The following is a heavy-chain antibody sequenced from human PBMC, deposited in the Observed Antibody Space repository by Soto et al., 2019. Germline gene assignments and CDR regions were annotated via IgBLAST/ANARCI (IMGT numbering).Heavy chain of an antibody. Sequence: GSLRLSCAASGVNFSSYAMNWVRQAPGKGLEWVSTISDTGGGTFYAGSVKGRFTISRDNSKNTLYLQMHSLRADDSAIYFCAVGRHKTSGSNTWFDPWGRGTLVTVSS. CDR1: GVNFSSYA. J-gene: IGHJ5*02. CDR3: AVGRHKTSGSNTWFDP. V-gene: IGHV3-23*01. D-gene: IGHD3-22*01. CDR2: ISDTGGGT.